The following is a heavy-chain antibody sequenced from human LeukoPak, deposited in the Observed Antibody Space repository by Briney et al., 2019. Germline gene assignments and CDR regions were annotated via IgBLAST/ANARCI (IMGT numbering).Heavy chain of an antibody. D-gene: IGHD6-13*01. Sequence: TGGSLRLSCAASGVTIADHGMSGVRQVPGKGLEWGSGNNWDGEATGYADSVKGRFTISRDNANKSLYLEMNSLRDDDTALYYCARDLSSSWYSLAYWGQGTLVTVSS. CDR2: NNWDGEAT. CDR1: GVTIADHG. CDR3: ARDLSSSWYSLAY. V-gene: IGHV3-20*04. J-gene: IGHJ4*02.